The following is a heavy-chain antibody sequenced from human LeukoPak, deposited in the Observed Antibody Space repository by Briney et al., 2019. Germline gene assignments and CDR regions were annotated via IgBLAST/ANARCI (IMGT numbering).Heavy chain of an antibody. CDR3: AKYPRQYCISTTCYFNWFDP. D-gene: IGHD2-2*01. J-gene: IGHJ5*02. CDR2: ISYDGSNE. CDR1: EFTFSIYG. Sequence: GGSLRLSCAASEFTFSIYGMHWVRQAPGKGLERVAVISYDGSNEYYADSVKGRFTIYRENSKNTLYLQMNSLRAEDTAVYYCAKYPRQYCISTTCYFNWFDPWGQGTLVTVSS. V-gene: IGHV3-30*18.